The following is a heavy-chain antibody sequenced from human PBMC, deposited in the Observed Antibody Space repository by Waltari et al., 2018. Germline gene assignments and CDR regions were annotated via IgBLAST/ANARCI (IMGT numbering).Heavy chain of an antibody. Sequence: QVQLVESGGGVVQPGRSLRLSCAASGVPFRRFGMPWVRQAPGKGLEWVAVIWHDGSNEYYVDSVKGRFTISRDNSKNTLYLQMNSLRAEDSAVYYCASQSTTLFDYWGQGTLVTVSS. D-gene: IGHD2-15*01. V-gene: IGHV3-33*01. CDR2: IWHDGSNE. J-gene: IGHJ4*02. CDR1: GVPFRRFG. CDR3: ASQSTTLFDY.